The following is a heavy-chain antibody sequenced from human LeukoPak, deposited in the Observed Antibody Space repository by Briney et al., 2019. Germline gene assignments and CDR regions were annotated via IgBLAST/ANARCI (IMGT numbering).Heavy chain of an antibody. CDR3: ARVPTVTFFDY. V-gene: IGHV4-38-2*02. CDR1: GYSIRSGYY. Sequence: SETLSLTCTVSGYSIRSGYYWGWIRQPPGKGLEWIGEINHSGSTNYNPSLKSRVTISVDTSKNQFSLKLSSVTAADTAVYYCARVPTVTFFDYWGQGTLVTVSS. D-gene: IGHD4-17*01. J-gene: IGHJ4*02. CDR2: INHSGST.